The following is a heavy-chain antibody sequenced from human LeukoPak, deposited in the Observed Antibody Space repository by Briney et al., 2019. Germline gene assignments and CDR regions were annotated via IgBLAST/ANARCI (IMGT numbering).Heavy chain of an antibody. D-gene: IGHD1-26*01. CDR1: GGSISSYY. CDR3: ARRRGSYPNWFDP. CDR2: IYYSGST. J-gene: IGHJ5*02. V-gene: IGHV4-59*08. Sequence: ETLSLTCTVSGGSISSYYWSWIRQPPGKGLEWIGYIYYSGSTNYNPSLKSRVTISVDTSKNQFSLKLSSVTAADTAVYYCARRRGSYPNWFDPWGQGTLVTASS.